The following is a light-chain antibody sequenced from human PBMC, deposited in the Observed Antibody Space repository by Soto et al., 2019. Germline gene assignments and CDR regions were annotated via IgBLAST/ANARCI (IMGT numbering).Light chain of an antibody. CDR1: QSVSSSY. V-gene: IGKV3-20*01. CDR3: QQYGSSQGYT. Sequence: EIVLTQSPGTLSLSPGDRATLSCRASQSVSSSYLAWYQQKPGQAPRLLIYDASSRATGIPDRFSGSGSGTDFTLTISRLEPEDFAVYYCQQYGSSQGYTFGQGTKLEIK. CDR2: DAS. J-gene: IGKJ2*01.